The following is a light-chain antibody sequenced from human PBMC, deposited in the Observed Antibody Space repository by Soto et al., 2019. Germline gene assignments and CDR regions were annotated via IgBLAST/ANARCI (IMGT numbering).Light chain of an antibody. CDR3: ATWDDSLNVYV. J-gene: IGLJ1*01. CDR1: SSNIGSNT. CDR2: STR. V-gene: IGLV1-44*01. Sequence: QSVLTQPSSASGTPGQRVTISCSGSSSNIGSNTVNWYQQFPGTAPHLLIYSTRQRPSGVPDRFSGSKSGTSASLAISGLQSEDEADYYCATWDDSLNVYVLGTGTKVTVL.